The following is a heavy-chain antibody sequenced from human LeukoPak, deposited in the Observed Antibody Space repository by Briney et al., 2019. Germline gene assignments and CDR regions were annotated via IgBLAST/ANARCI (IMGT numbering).Heavy chain of an antibody. V-gene: IGHV3-15*01. J-gene: IGHJ4*02. CDR3: SLRYCSGTSCPGY. CDR1: GFTFSSYW. D-gene: IGHD2-8*02. CDR2: IKSSAEGGAT. Sequence: PGGSLRLSCAASGFTFSSYWMSWVRQAPGKGPEWVGRIKSSAEGGATDYAAPVKGGFTVSRDDSKDTLYLQMNSLKTEDTAVYYCSLRYCSGTSCPGYWGQGTLVTVSS.